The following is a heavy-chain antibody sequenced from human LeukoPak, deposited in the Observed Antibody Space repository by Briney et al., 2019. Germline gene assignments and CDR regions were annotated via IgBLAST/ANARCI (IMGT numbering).Heavy chain of an antibody. CDR2: ISRSSNTI. J-gene: IGHJ2*01. CDR3: ARGLAGGWYFDL. Sequence: PGGSLSHSCTASGFTFSTYSINWVRQAPGKGLEWISYISRSSNTIHYVDSVKGRFTISRDNASLFLQMNSLRAEDTALYYCARGLAGGWYFDLWELGTVVTVSS. V-gene: IGHV3-48*01. D-gene: IGHD3-10*01. CDR1: GFTFSTYS.